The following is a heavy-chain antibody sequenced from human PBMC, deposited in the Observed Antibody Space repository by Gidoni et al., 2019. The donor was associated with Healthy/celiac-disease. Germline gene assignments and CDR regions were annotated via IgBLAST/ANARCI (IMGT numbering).Heavy chain of an antibody. J-gene: IGHJ4*02. D-gene: IGHD6-13*01. CDR2: ISYDGSNK. CDR3: ARDLLYSSSEGYDY. Sequence: QVQLVASGGGVVQPGRSLRLSCTASGFTFSSYAMHWVRQAPGKGLEWVAVISYDGSNKYYADSVKGRFTISRDNSKNTLYLQMNSLRAEDTAVYYCARDLLYSSSEGYDYWGQGTLVTVSS. V-gene: IGHV3-30-3*01. CDR1: GFTFSSYA.